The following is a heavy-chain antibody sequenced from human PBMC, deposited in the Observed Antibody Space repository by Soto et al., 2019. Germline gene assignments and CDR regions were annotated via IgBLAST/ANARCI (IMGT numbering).Heavy chain of an antibody. Sequence: QVQLVQSGAEVKKPGASVKVSCKASGYTFPNYGISWVRQAPGQGLEWMGWISPYRDITNYAQKLQGRVTMTTDTSTNTAYMELRSLRSDDTAMYYCARDLDGSGSYYTDYWGQGTLVTVSS. D-gene: IGHD3-10*01. J-gene: IGHJ4*02. V-gene: IGHV1-18*01. CDR2: ISPYRDIT. CDR1: GYTFPNYG. CDR3: ARDLDGSGSYYTDY.